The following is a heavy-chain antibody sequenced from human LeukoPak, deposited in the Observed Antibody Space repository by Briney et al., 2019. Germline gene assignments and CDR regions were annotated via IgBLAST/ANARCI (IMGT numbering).Heavy chain of an antibody. Sequence: GGSLRLSCAASGFTFDEYAIHWVRQAPGKGLEWVSLISGDGVRTFYTDSVKGRFTISRDNSKNSLYLQMNSLRTEDTALYYCAKDLTSVYDAFNIWGQGTMVTASS. CDR1: GFTFDEYA. CDR3: AKDLTSVYDAFNI. V-gene: IGHV3-43*02. CDR2: ISGDGVRT. J-gene: IGHJ3*02.